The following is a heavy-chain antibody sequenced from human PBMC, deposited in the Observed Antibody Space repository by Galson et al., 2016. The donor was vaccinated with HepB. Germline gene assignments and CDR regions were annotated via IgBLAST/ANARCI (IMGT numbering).Heavy chain of an antibody. V-gene: IGHV3-33*01. D-gene: IGHD3-10*01. CDR1: GLIFSSYG. Sequence: SLRLSCAASGLIFSSYGMHWVRQAPGKGLEWVTVIWYDGSNKHSADSVKGRFTISRDNSKNTLYLQMNSLRAEDTAMYYCARDGWGSSTCYYYYMDVWGKGTSVTVSS. CDR2: IWYDGSNK. CDR3: ARDGWGSSTCYYYYMDV. J-gene: IGHJ6*03.